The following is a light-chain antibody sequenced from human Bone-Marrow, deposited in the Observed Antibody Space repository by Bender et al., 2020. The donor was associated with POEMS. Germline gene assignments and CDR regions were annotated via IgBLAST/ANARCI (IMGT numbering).Light chain of an antibody. CDR2: DIY. V-gene: IGLV2-14*03. Sequence: QSALTQPASMSGSPGQSITISCTGTSSDIGAYVYVSWYQHHPGKAPQLIIFDIYKRPSGVPDRFSGSRAGNTASLTISGLQSEDESDYYCTSWSTAATVLFGGGTKLTVL. J-gene: IGLJ2*01. CDR3: TSWSTAATVL. CDR1: SSDIGAYVY.